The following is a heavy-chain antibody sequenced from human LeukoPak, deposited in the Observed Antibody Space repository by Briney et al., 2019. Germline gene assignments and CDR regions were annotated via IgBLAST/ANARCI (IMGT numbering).Heavy chain of an antibody. J-gene: IGHJ4*02. D-gene: IGHD2-2*01. CDR2: ISSNSRYI. V-gene: IGHV3-21*01. CDR1: GFTFSSLR. Sequence: GGSLTLSCAVSGFTFSSLRVKWVRQAPGKGLEWVSSISSNSRYIYYADSVKARFTISRDTAKTSLYLQMNSLRAEATGVYCWGRDRSEGIVVVPAGMLGGDYGGQGTLLTLHS. CDR3: GRDRSEGIVVVPAGMLGGDY.